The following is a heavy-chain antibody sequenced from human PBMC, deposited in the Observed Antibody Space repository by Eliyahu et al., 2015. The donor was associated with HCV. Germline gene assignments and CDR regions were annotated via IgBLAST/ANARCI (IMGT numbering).Heavy chain of an antibody. Sequence: EVQVVESGGGLVKPGESLRLSCAAXGXIFTNVWMSWVRQAPGKGLEWVGRIKGKADGGTTHYAAPVKGRFTISRDDSQNTVYLHMNNLKTEDTAVYYCTIEFTVIVVPDDYWGQGTQVTVSS. D-gene: IGHD3-22*01. CDR1: GXIFTNVW. CDR2: IKGKADGGTT. CDR3: TIEFTVIVVPDDY. V-gene: IGHV3-15*05. J-gene: IGHJ4*02.